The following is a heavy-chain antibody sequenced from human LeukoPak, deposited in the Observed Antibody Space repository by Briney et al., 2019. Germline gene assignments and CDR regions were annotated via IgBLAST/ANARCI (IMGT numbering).Heavy chain of an antibody. J-gene: IGHJ4*02. CDR2: IHYSGST. D-gene: IGHD6-19*01. CDR3: ARTDSSGWYVFGY. V-gene: IGHV4-59*01. Sequence: PSETLSLTCTVSGGSISSYYWSWIRQPPGKGLEWMGHIHYSGSTNHNPSLKSRVTISVDTSKNQFSLKLSSVTAADTAVYYCARTDSSGWYVFGYWGQGTLVTVSS. CDR1: GGSISSYY.